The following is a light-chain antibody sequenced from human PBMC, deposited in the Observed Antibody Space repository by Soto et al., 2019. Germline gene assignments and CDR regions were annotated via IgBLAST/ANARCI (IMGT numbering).Light chain of an antibody. CDR3: QQYGGSPS. CDR1: QTVSSNY. CDR2: SAS. Sequence: IVLTQSPGTLSLSLGERATLSCRASQTVSSNYLAWYQQKPGQAPRLLIYSASIRATGIPDRFSGTMSGTDFTLTINRLEPEDFGVYYCQQYGGSPSFGPGTKVDMK. V-gene: IGKV3-20*01. J-gene: IGKJ3*01.